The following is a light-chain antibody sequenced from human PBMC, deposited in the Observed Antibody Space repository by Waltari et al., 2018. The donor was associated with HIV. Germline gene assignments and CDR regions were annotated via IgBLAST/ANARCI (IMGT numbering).Light chain of an antibody. CDR3: AAAWDDSLNGPV. CDR1: SSNIGNNA. V-gene: IGLV1-36*01. Sequence: QSVLTQPPPVSEAPRQRVTISCSGSSSNIGNNAVNWYQQPPGKAPKLLLYYDDLLPSGVSDRCSGSKSGTSASLAISGLQSEDEADYYCAAAWDDSLNGPVFGGGTKLTVL. J-gene: IGLJ2*01. CDR2: YDD.